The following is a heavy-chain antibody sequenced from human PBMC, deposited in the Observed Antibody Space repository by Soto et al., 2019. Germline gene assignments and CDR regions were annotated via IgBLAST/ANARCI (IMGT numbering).Heavy chain of an antibody. CDR3: ARVSLRFNWFDP. Sequence: SETLSLTCTVSGGSISSGGYYWSWIRQHPGKGLEWIGYIYYSGSTYYNPSLKSRVTISVDTSKKQFSLKLSPVTAADTAVYYCARVSLRFNWFDPWGQGSLVTVSS. V-gene: IGHV4-31*03. CDR2: IYYSGST. J-gene: IGHJ5*02. D-gene: IGHD5-12*01. CDR1: GGSISSGGYY.